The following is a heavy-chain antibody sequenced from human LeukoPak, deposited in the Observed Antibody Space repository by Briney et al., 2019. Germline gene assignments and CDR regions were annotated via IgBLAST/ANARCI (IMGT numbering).Heavy chain of an antibody. J-gene: IGHJ5*02. CDR2: INTDGRTA. CDR3: VVDFQYNCP. CDR1: GLTFSNYW. D-gene: IGHD1-14*01. V-gene: IGHV3-74*01. Sequence: GGSLRLSCAASGLTFSNYWMHWVRRAPGKGLMWVSGINTDGRTAVYADSVKGRFTISRDNANNTLYLQLNSLRTEDTAVYYCVVDFQYNCPWGRGTLVTVSS.